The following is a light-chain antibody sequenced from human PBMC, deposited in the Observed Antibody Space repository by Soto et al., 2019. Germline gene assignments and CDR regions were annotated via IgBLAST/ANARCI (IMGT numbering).Light chain of an antibody. Sequence: QSALTQPASVSGSPGQSITISCTGTSSDVGGYNYVSWYQQHPGEAPKLMIYDVSDRPSGVSNRFSGSKSGNTASLTISGLQAEDEADYYCSSYTSSSTFVLFGGGTKLTVL. CDR1: SSDVGGYNY. CDR3: SSYTSSSTFVL. J-gene: IGLJ2*01. V-gene: IGLV2-14*03. CDR2: DVS.